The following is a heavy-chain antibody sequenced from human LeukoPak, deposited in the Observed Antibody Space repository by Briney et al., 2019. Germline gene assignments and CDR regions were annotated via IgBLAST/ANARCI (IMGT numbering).Heavy chain of an antibody. J-gene: IGHJ4*02. CDR3: ARSGERAKYIDY. CDR1: GYTFTCYY. CDR2: INPNSGGT. V-gene: IGHV1-2*02. Sequence: ASVKVSCKASGYTFTCYYMHWVRQAPGQGLEWMGWINPNSGGTNYAQKFQGRVTMTRDTSISTAYMELSRLRSDDTAVYYCARSGERAKYIDYWGQGTLVTVSS. D-gene: IGHD7-27*01.